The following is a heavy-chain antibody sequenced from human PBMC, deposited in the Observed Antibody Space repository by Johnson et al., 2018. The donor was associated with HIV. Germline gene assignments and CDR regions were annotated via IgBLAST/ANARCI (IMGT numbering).Heavy chain of an antibody. CDR3: ARDKANWGPSRDVGAFDI. Sequence: EVQLVESGGGLVKPGGSLRLSCAASGFTFSSYAMSWVRQAPGKGLEWVSVIYSGGRTYYADSVKGRFTISRDNSKNTLYLQMNSLRAEDTAVYYCARDKANWGPSRDVGAFDIWGQGTMVTVSS. CDR2: IYSGGRT. J-gene: IGHJ3*02. D-gene: IGHD7-27*01. CDR1: GFTFSSYA. V-gene: IGHV3-66*01.